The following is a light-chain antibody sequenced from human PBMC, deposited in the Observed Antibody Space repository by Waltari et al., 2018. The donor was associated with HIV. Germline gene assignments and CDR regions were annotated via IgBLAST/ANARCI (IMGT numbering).Light chain of an antibody. V-gene: IGKV3-15*01. CDR1: QRVSSN. J-gene: IGKJ2*03. CDR2: AAS. Sequence: EIVMRQSLATLSVSPGESVTLSCRASQRVSSNLAWYQQRPGQAPRLLIFAASTRAPGIPARFSGSGSGTEFTLTISSLQSEDFAVYYCQQYNAWPLYSFGQGTKLEI. CDR3: QQYNAWPLYS.